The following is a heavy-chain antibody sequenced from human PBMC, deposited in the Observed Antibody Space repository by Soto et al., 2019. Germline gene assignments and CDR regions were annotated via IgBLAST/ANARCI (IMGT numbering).Heavy chain of an antibody. D-gene: IGHD2-2*01. J-gene: IGHJ4*02. CDR2: ISSDGSNK. Sequence: PGGSLRLSCAASGFAFSNYAMNWVRQAPGKGLEWVAVISSDGSNKYYADSVKGRLTISRDNSKNTLYLQMNSLRAEDTAVYSCATAPAIVLVPAAMGGDYWGQGTLVTVSS. CDR3: ATAPAIVLVPAAMGGDY. CDR1: GFAFSNYA. V-gene: IGHV3-30*03.